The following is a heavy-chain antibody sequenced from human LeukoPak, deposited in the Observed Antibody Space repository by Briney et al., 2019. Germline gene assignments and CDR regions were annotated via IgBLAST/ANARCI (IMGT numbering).Heavy chain of an antibody. J-gene: IGHJ4*02. V-gene: IGHV1-18*01. CDR1: GYTFTSYG. D-gene: IGHD3-3*01. CDR2: ISAYNGNS. CDR3: ARYYDLWSGPLTPSDY. Sequence: ASVKVSCKASGYTFTSYGISWVRQAPGQGLEWMGWISAYNGNSNYAQKFQGRVTMTTDTSTSTAYMELRSLRSDDTAVYYCARYYDLWSGPLTPSDYWGQGTLVTVSS.